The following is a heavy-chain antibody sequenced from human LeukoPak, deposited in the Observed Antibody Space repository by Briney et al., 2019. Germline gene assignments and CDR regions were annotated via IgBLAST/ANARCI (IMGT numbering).Heavy chain of an antibody. V-gene: IGHV3-48*03. D-gene: IGHD3-10*01. Sequence: PGGSLRLSCAASGFTFSSYEMNWVRQAPGKGLEWVSYISSSSSTIYYADSVKGRFTITRDNAKNSLYLQMNSLRVEDTAVYYCPRGLWFGELSRNWFDPWGQGTLVTVSS. CDR3: PRGLWFGELSRNWFDP. CDR2: ISSSSSTI. CDR1: GFTFSSYE. J-gene: IGHJ5*02.